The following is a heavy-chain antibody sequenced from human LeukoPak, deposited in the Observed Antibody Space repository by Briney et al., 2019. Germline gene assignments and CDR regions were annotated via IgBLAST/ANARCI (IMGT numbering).Heavy chain of an antibody. D-gene: IGHD1-26*01. Sequence: EASVKVSCKASGGTFSSYAISWVRQAPGQGLEWMGGIIPILDTANYAQKFQGRVTITADESTSTAYMELSSLRSEDTAVYYCAFLTSGSYYYFDYWGQGTLVTVSS. CDR2: IIPILDTA. CDR3: AFLTSGSYYYFDY. V-gene: IGHV1-69*13. J-gene: IGHJ4*02. CDR1: GGTFSSYA.